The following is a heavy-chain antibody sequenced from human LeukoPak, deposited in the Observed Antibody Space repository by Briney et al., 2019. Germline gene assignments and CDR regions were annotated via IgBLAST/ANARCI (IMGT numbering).Heavy chain of an antibody. CDR1: GYSISSGYY. Sequence: SETLSLTCTVSGYSISSGYYWGWIRQPPGKGLEWIGSIYHSGSTFDNPSLKSRVTISVDTSKNQFSLKLSSVTAADTAVYYCTVGWAYFDYWGQGTLVTVSS. V-gene: IGHV4-38-2*02. CDR3: TVGWAYFDY. CDR2: IYHSGST. D-gene: IGHD6-19*01. J-gene: IGHJ4*02.